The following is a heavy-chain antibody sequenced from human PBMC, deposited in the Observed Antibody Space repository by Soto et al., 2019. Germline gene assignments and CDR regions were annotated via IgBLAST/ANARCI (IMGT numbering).Heavy chain of an antibody. D-gene: IGHD3-22*01. CDR3: ARDLGRYYDSSGYYEGVYDY. CDR1: GYTFTSYG. Sequence: QVQLVQSGAEVKKPGASVKVSCKASGYTFTSYGISWVRQAPGQGLEWMGWVSAYNGNTNYAQKLQGRVTMTTDTSTSTAYMELRSLRSDDTAVYYCARDLGRYYDSSGYYEGVYDYWGQGTRVTVSS. J-gene: IGHJ4*02. CDR2: VSAYNGNT. V-gene: IGHV1-18*01.